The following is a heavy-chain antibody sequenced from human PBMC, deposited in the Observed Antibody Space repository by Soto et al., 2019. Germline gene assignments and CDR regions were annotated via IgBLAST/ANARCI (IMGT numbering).Heavy chain of an antibody. D-gene: IGHD2-2*01. CDR1: GFTFSSYG. Sequence: GGSLRLSCAASGFTFSSYGMHWVRQAPGKGLEWVAVIWYDGSNKYYADSVKGRFTISRDNSKNTLYLQMNSLRAEDTAVYYCFIGAPEDIVLVPAAMSFYYYYGMDVWGQGTTVTVSS. J-gene: IGHJ6*02. CDR2: IWYDGSNK. V-gene: IGHV3-33*01. CDR3: FIGAPEDIVLVPAAMSFYYYYGMDV.